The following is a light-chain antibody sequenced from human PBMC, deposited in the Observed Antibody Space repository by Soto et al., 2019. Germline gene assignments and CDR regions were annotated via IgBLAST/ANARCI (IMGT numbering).Light chain of an antibody. CDR3: CSYAGSFVV. J-gene: IGLJ2*01. CDR1: SSDVGGYNY. CDR2: DVS. Sequence: QSALTQPRSVSGSPGQSVTISCTGTSSDVGGYNYVSWYQQHPGKAPKLMIYDVSKRPSGVPDRFSGSKSGNTASLTISGHQAEDEAEYYCCSYAGSFVVFGGGTKVTVL. V-gene: IGLV2-11*01.